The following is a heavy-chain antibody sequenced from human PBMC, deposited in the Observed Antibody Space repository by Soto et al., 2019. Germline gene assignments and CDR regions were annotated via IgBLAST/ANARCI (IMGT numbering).Heavy chain of an antibody. CDR1: GDSINSADYY. CDR2: IYYSRSD. V-gene: IGHV4-30-4*01. CDR3: ARVVQFYDSSGYSLYYFDY. J-gene: IGHJ4*02. D-gene: IGHD3-22*01. Sequence: SETPSLTCTVSGDSINSADYYWSWLRQPPGKGLEWIGYIYYSRSDYYNPSLGRRATITIDTSRNQFSLNLMSVTAADTAVYYCARVVQFYDSSGYSLYYFDYWGQGALVTVSS.